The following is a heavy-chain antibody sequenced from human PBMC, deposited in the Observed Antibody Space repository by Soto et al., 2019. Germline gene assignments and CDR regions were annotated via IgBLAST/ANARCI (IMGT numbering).Heavy chain of an antibody. Sequence: PSETLSLTCTVSGGSISSYYWSWIRQPPGKGLEWIGEIYHSGSNNYNPSLKSRVTISVDTSKNQFSLKLSSVTAADTAVYYCARWGSGWYYFDYWGQGTLVTVSS. V-gene: IGHV4-34*01. D-gene: IGHD6-19*01. CDR2: IYHSGSN. CDR3: ARWGSGWYYFDY. CDR1: GGSISSYY. J-gene: IGHJ4*02.